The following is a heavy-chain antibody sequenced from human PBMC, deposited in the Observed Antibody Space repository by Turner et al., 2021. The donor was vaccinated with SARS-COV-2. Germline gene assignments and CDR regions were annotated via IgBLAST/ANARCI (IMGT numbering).Heavy chain of an antibody. V-gene: IGHV1-24*01. CDR3: ATGYAYCGGDCSIHY. J-gene: IGHJ4*02. Sequence: QVQLVQSGAEVKKPGASVKVSCKVSGYTLIELSMHWVRQAPGKGLEWMGGFDPEDGETIYAQKFQGRVTMTEVTSTDTAYMELSSLRSEDTAVYYCATGYAYCGGDCSIHYWGQGTLVTVSS. CDR1: GYTLIELS. CDR2: FDPEDGET. D-gene: IGHD2-21*02.